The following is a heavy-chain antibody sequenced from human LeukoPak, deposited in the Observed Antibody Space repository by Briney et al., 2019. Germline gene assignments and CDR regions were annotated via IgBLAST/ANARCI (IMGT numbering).Heavy chain of an antibody. J-gene: IGHJ4*02. CDR1: GGSFSGYY. V-gene: IGHV4-34*01. CDR2: INHSGST. D-gene: IGHD3-22*01. CDR3: ARGVKKPTYYYDGSGSVY. Sequence: SETLSLTCAVYGGSFSGYYWSWIRQPPGKGLEWIGEINHSGSTNYNPSLKSRVTISVDTSKNQFSLKLSSVTAADTAVYYCARGVKKPTYYYDGSGSVYWGQGTLVTVSS.